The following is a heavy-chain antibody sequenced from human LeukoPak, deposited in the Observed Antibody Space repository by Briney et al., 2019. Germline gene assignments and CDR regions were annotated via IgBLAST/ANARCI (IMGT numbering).Heavy chain of an antibody. Sequence: SSETLSLTCSVSGGSITSYYWSWIRQPPGKGLEWLGHIYTNGSTNDNPSLKSRVTISVDTSKKQFSLKLSSVTAADTAVYYCASLAYGFWGGPEGEYFDYWGQGTLVTVSS. J-gene: IGHJ4*02. D-gene: IGHD3-3*01. V-gene: IGHV4-4*09. CDR2: IYTNGST. CDR3: ASLAYGFWGGPEGEYFDY. CDR1: GGSITSYY.